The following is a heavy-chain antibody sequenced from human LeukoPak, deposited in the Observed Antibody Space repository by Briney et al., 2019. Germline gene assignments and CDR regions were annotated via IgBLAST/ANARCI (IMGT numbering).Heavy chain of an antibody. D-gene: IGHD1-26*01. CDR3: AKSVSAGGYVGSLYFFDD. Sequence: PGGSLRLSCAASGLTFSSYAMSWVRQAPGKGLEWVSTISGSGGTTYYADSVEGQFTISRDNSKNTVSLQMNSLRAEDTAIYYCAKSVSAGGYVGSLYFFDDWGQGTLVTVSP. V-gene: IGHV3-23*01. CDR2: ISGSGGTT. J-gene: IGHJ4*02. CDR1: GLTFSSYA.